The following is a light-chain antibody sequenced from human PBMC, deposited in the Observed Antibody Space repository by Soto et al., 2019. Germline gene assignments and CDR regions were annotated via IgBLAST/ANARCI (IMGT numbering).Light chain of an antibody. CDR3: TSYASGSSPVV. J-gene: IGLJ2*01. Sequence: QSALTQPASVSGSPGQSITLSCTGTSSDIGGYDYVSWYQRHPGKAPKLIIYDVNNRPSGVSNRFSGSTSGNTASLTISGIQAEDEADYYCTSYASGSSPVVFGGGTTLTVL. CDR2: DVN. V-gene: IGLV2-14*01. CDR1: SSDIGGYDY.